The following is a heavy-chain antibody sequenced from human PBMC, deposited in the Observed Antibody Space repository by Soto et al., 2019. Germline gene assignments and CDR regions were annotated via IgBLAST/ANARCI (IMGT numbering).Heavy chain of an antibody. V-gene: IGHV3-7*01. CDR1: GFTFSAYW. J-gene: IGHJ4*02. Sequence: QPGGSLRLSCAASGFTFSAYWMSWVRQAPGKGLEWVANIKQAGSEKYYVDSVNGRFIISRDDAKNSLFLQVNSLRVEDTAVYYCAREKRANGYFDYWGQGTLVTVSS. CDR2: IKQAGSEK. D-gene: IGHD6-25*01. CDR3: AREKRANGYFDY.